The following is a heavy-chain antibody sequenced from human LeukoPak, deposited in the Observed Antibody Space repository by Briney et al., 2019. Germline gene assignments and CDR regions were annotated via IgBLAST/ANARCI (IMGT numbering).Heavy chain of an antibody. V-gene: IGHV3-33*01. CDR1: GFTFSSYG. Sequence: PGGSLRLSCAAFGFTFSSYGMHWVRQAPGKGLEWVAVIWYDGSNKYYADSVKGRFTISRDNSKNTLYLQMNGLRAEDTALYYCARGGNNWNFRSFFDYWGQGTLVTVSS. CDR3: ARGGNNWNFRSFFDY. J-gene: IGHJ4*02. D-gene: IGHD1-7*01. CDR2: IWYDGSNK.